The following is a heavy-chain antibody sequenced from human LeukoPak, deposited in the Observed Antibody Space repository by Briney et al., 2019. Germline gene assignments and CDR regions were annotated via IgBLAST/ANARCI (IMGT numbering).Heavy chain of an antibody. Sequence: GGSLRLSCAASGFTFSTYWMNWVRQAPGKGLEWVSFIGTSSGAIYYADSVKGRFTISRDDAKKSLYLQMNSLRGEDTAVYYCARNLDSWGQGALVTVSS. J-gene: IGHJ5*01. V-gene: IGHV3-48*01. CDR2: IGTSSGAI. CDR3: ARNLDS. CDR1: GFTFSTYW.